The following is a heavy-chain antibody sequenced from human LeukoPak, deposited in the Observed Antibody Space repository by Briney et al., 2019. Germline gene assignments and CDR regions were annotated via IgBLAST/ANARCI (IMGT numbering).Heavy chain of an antibody. Sequence: SGGSLRLSCAASGFTFSSYAMHWVRQAPGKGLEYVSAISSNGGSTYYANSVKGRFTISRDNSKNTLYLQMNSLRAEDTAVYYCARDGTPAYYYDSSGYLDAFDIWGQGTMVTVSS. CDR1: GFTFSSYA. CDR3: ARDGTPAYYYDSSGYLDAFDI. J-gene: IGHJ3*02. CDR2: ISSNGGST. V-gene: IGHV3-64*01. D-gene: IGHD3-22*01.